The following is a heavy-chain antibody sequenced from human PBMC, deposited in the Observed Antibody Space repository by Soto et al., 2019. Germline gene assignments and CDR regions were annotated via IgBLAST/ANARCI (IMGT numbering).Heavy chain of an antibody. CDR3: ARLWIVERRFDY. CDR1: GGSISSYY. CDR2: IYYSGST. Sequence: PSETLSLTCTVSGGSISSYYWSWIRQPPGKGLEWIGYIYYSGSTNYNPSLKSRVTISVDTSKNQFSLKLSSVTAADTAVYYCARLWIVERRFDYWGQGTLVTVSS. D-gene: IGHD3-3*01. J-gene: IGHJ4*02. V-gene: IGHV4-59*08.